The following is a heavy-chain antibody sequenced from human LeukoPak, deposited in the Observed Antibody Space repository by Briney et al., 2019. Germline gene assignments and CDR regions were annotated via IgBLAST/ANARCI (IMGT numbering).Heavy chain of an antibody. D-gene: IGHD3-10*01. CDR1: GDSVTSDSGA. CDR3: ARDGGYYYSSYAVAA. J-gene: IGHJ6*02. V-gene: IGHV6-1*01. Sequence: SQTLSLTCVISGDSVTSDSGAWSWIRHSPSRGLEWLGRTYYRSKWFNESAVSVRSRITINPDTSTNQFSLQLDSVTPEDTAVYYCARDGGYYYSSYAVAAWGQGTTVTVSS. CDR2: TYYRSKWFN.